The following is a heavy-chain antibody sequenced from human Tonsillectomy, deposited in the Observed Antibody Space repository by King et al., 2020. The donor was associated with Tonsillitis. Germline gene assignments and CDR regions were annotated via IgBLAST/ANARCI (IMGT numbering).Heavy chain of an antibody. D-gene: IGHD3-9*01. V-gene: IGHV4-38-2*01. CDR1: GYSISSGYY. CDR2: IYHSGST. Sequence: QLQESGPGLVKPSETLSLTCAVSGYSISSGYYWGWIRPPPGKGLEWIGSIYHSGSTYYNPSLKSRVTISVDTSKNQFSLKLSSVTAAATAVYYCARVYYDILTGYYEGAFDIWGQGTMVTVSS. CDR3: ARVYYDILTGYYEGAFDI. J-gene: IGHJ3*02.